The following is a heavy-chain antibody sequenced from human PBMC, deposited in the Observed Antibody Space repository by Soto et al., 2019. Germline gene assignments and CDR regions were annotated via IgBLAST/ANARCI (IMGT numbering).Heavy chain of an antibody. CDR1: GDSISSYY. CDR3: ARSHYDFWNYTYYFDY. Sequence: PSETLSLTCTVSGDSISSYYWSWIRQPPGKELEWIGYIYYSGSTNYNPSLESRITMSGDTSKNLLSLKLSSVTAADTAVYYCARSHYDFWNYTYYFDYWGQGTLVTVSS. D-gene: IGHD3-3*01. V-gene: IGHV4-59*01. CDR2: IYYSGST. J-gene: IGHJ4*02.